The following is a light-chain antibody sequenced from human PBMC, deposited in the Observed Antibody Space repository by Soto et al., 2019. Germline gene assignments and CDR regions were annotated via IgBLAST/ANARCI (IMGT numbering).Light chain of an antibody. CDR3: SSCTSSTTHVT. J-gene: IGLJ2*01. CDR1: SNDIGTYNY. V-gene: IGLV2-14*03. Sequence: QSALTQPASVSGSPGRSITISCTGTSNDIGTYNYVSWYQQHPGKAPKLMIYDVTARPSGVSNRFSGSKSGNTASLTISGLQPDDEADYYCSSCTSSTTHVTFGGGTKVTVL. CDR2: DVT.